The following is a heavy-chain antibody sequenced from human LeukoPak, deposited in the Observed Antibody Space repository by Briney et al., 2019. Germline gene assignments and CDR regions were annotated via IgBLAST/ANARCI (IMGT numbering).Heavy chain of an antibody. CDR3: ARSDYGSGSSFDY. J-gene: IGHJ4*02. CDR2: IYYSGST. D-gene: IGHD3-10*01. CDR1: GGSISSYY. Sequence: KPSETLSLTCTVSGGSISSYYWSWIRQPPGKGLEWIGYIYYSGSTNYNPSLKSRVTISVDTSKNQFSLKLSSVTAADTAVYYCARSDYGSGSSFDYWGQGTLVTVSS. V-gene: IGHV4-59*08.